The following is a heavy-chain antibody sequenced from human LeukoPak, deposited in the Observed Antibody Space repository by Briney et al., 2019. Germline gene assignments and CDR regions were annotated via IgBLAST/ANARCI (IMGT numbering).Heavy chain of an antibody. Sequence: SDTLSLTCAVYGGSFSRYYWSWIRHPPGKGLEWIGEINHSGRTYYNPSLKSRVTISVDTSKNQFSLKLSCVTAADTAVYYCARAPGYCSSTSCYAGYFDYWGQGTLVTVSS. D-gene: IGHD2-2*01. V-gene: IGHV4-34*01. CDR2: INHSGRT. J-gene: IGHJ4*02. CDR3: ARAPGYCSSTSCYAGYFDY. CDR1: GGSFSRYY.